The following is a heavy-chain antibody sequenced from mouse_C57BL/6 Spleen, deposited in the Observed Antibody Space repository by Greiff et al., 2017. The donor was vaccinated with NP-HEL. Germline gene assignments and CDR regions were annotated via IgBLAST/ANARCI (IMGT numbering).Heavy chain of an antibody. D-gene: IGHD1-1*01. J-gene: IGHJ3*01. CDR1: GYTFTSYG. V-gene: IGHV1-81*01. CDR3: ARQAANYYGSSSGFAY. CDR2: IYPRSGNT. Sequence: VQLQQSGAELARPGASVKLSCKASGYTFTSYGISWVKQRTGQGLEWIGEIYPRSGNTYYNEKFKGKATLTAGKSSSTAYMELRSLTSEDSAVYVGARQAANYYGSSSGFAYWGQGTLVTVSA.